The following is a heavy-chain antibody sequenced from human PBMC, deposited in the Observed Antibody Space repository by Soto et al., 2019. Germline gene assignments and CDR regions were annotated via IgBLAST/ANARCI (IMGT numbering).Heavy chain of an antibody. D-gene: IGHD2-15*01. CDR3: ERGRPAGIRSCHAVDV. CDR1: GAPFSTTA. Sequence: SVKDSGKASGAPFSTTAITWVRQAPGQGLECMGWLNPNSGGTNYAQKFQGWVTMTRATSISTAYMELSTLRSDDTAAYYCERGRPAGIRSCHAVDVWRHGSAV. J-gene: IGHJ6*01. CDR2: LNPNSGGT. V-gene: IGHV1-2*04.